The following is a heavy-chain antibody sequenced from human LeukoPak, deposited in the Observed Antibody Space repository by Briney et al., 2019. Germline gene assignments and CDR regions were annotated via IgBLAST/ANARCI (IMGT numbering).Heavy chain of an antibody. V-gene: IGHV3-74*01. CDR3: ARDPAREGYYMDV. CDR1: GFTFSSYW. J-gene: IGHJ6*03. CDR2: INTDGSST. Sequence: PGGSLRLSCAASGFTFSSYWMHWVRQAPGKGLVWVSRINTDGSSTSYADSVKGRFTISRDNAKNTLYLQMNSLRAEDTAVYYCARDPAREGYYMDVWGKGTTVTVSS.